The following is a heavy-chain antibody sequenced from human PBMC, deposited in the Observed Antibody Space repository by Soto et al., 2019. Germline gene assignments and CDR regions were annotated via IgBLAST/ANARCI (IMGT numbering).Heavy chain of an antibody. D-gene: IGHD2-2*01. CDR1: GFTFSTYG. CDR3: AKDQDLVAAAYYFDS. J-gene: IGHJ4*02. V-gene: IGHV3-30*18. Sequence: QVQLVESGGGVVQPGRSLRLSCAASGFTFSTYGIHWVRQAPGKGLEWVAVIASDGRDRHYADSVKGRFTVSRDNSKNTLFLQMNSLRVEDTAVYYCAKDQDLVAAAYYFDSWGQGTLITVSS. CDR2: IASDGRDR.